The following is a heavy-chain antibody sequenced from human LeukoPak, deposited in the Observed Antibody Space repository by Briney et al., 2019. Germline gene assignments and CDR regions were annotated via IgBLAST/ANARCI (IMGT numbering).Heavy chain of an antibody. CDR2: ISSSSSYI. Sequence: GGSLRLSCAASGFTFNSYWMHWVRQAPGKGLEWVSSISSSSSYIYYADSVKGRFTISRDNAKNSLYLQMNSLRAEDTAVYYCARARGGDWYFDLWGRGTLVTVSS. CDR1: GFTFNSYW. V-gene: IGHV3-21*01. J-gene: IGHJ2*01. CDR3: ARARGGDWYFDL. D-gene: IGHD2-21*01.